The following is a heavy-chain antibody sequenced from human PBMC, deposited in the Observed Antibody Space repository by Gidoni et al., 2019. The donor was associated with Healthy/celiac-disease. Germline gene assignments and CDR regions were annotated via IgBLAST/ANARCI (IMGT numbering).Heavy chain of an antibody. CDR3: ARDAMTITSHDYGDYVAY. Sequence: QLQLQESGPGLVKPSETLSINCTVSGGSIRSSSYYWGWIRQPPGNGLEWIGSIYYSGSTYYNPSLMSRVTISVDTSKNHFSLKLSSVTAADTAVYYCARDAMTITSHDYGDYVAYWGQGTLVTVSS. V-gene: IGHV4-39*07. J-gene: IGHJ4*02. D-gene: IGHD4-17*01. CDR1: GGSIRSSSYY. CDR2: IYYSGST.